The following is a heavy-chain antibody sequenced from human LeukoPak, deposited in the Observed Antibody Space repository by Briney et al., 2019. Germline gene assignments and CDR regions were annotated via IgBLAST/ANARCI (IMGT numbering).Heavy chain of an antibody. V-gene: IGHV4-59*11. J-gene: IGHJ4*02. CDR1: GGSISSHY. CDR2: IYYSGTT. D-gene: IGHD3-22*01. CDR3: ARSYWFYDSSCPYFRGYFGS. Sequence: SETLSLTCTVSGGSISSHYWSRFRQTPGERPEWIAFIYYSGTTNYNPSLKGRVTISIDSSKNQFSLKLSSVTAADTAIYYCARSYWFYDSSCPYFRGYFGSWGQGTLVP.